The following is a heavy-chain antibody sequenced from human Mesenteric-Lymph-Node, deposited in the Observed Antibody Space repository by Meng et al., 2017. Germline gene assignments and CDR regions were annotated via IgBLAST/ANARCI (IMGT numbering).Heavy chain of an antibody. V-gene: IGHV3-21*01. CDR2: ISSSSSDI. D-gene: IGHD3-3*01. CDR1: GFSFSSNA. CDR3: ARDLKGRRITIFGVVSPFDY. J-gene: IGHJ4*02. Sequence: GGSLRLSCAASGFSFSSNAMTWVREAPGKGLEWVSSISSSSSDIYYADSVKGRFTISRDNAKNSLYLQMNSLRAEDTAVYYCARDLKGRRITIFGVVSPFDYWGQATLVTVSS.